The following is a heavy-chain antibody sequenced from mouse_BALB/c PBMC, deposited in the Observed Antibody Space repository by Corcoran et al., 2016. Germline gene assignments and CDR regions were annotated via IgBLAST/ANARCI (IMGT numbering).Heavy chain of an antibody. V-gene: IGHV1S136*01. Sequence: EVQLQQSGSELVKLGASGKMSCKASVYTFPSYVMHWVKQKPGQGLEWIGYINPYNDGTKYNEKFKGKATLTSDKSSSTAYMELSSLTSEDSAVYYCARGYDYSFAYWGQGTLVTVSA. CDR2: INPYNDGT. CDR3: ARGYDYSFAY. CDR1: VYTFPSYV. J-gene: IGHJ3*01. D-gene: IGHD2-4*01.